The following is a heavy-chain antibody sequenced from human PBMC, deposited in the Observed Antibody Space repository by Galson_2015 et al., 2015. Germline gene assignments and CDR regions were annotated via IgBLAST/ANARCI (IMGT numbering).Heavy chain of an antibody. CDR2: ISYDGSNK. D-gene: IGHD2-2*01. Sequence: SLRLSCAASGFTFSSYAMHWVRQAPGKGLEWVAVISYDGSNKYYADSVKGRFTISRDNSKNTLYLQMNSQRAEDTAVYYCARDLGWGCSSTSCYTDYYYYMDVWGKGTTVTVSS. CDR3: ARDLGWGCSSTSCYTDYYYYMDV. CDR1: GFTFSSYA. V-gene: IGHV3-30-3*01. J-gene: IGHJ6*03.